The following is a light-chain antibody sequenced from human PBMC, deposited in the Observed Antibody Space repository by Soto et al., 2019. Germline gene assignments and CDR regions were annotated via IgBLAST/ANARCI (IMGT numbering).Light chain of an antibody. J-gene: IGKJ5*01. CDR2: QTS. Sequence: IVLTQSPATLSSFPGDRVTLSCRASQYVXTRFGWYQRRPGQAPRVLXAQTSLRAAGSPARLSASGSATDFTPTISDVQPEYFAVYYCQQYGDAPRTFGQGTRLEIK. V-gene: IGKV3D-11*03. CDR1: QYVXTR. CDR3: QQYGDAPRT.